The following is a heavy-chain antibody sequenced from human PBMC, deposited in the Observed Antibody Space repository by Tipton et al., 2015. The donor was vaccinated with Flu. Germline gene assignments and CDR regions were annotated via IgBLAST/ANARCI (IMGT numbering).Heavy chain of an antibody. CDR1: GFTFSSYW. CDR2: VNSDGSET. CDR3: ARIEGR. V-gene: IGHV3-74*01. Sequence: SLRLSCAASGFTFSSYWMHWVRQAPGKGLVWVSRVNSDGSETNYADSVKGRFTSSRDNAKNMVYLQMNSLRVEDTAVYYCARIEGRWGQGTLVTVSS. J-gene: IGHJ4*02. D-gene: IGHD2/OR15-2a*01.